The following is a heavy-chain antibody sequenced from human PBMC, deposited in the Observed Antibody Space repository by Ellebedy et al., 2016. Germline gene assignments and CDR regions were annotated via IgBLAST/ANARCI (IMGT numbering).Heavy chain of an antibody. Sequence: GGSLRLSXAASGFTFSDHFMTWIRQAPGKGLEWVSDLSHVSSYIRYADSVKGRFTISRDNAKNSLYLQMTSLRAEDTAVYYCASSVLVWGATGIFDAWGQGTLVTVSS. V-gene: IGHV3-11*03. D-gene: IGHD1-26*01. CDR1: GFTFSDHF. CDR2: LSHVSSYI. CDR3: ASSVLVWGATGIFDA. J-gene: IGHJ4*02.